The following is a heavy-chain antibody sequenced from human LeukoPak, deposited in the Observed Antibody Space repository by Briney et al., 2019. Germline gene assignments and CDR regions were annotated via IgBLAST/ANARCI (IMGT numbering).Heavy chain of an antibody. J-gene: IGHJ3*02. CDR1: GGSISRHY. CDR3: ARLLNNDNSGDPDTFDM. CDR2: ISYSGST. D-gene: IGHD3-22*01. Sequence: PSETLSLTCSVSGGSISRHYWSWIRQPPGKGLEWIGYISYSGSTRYNPSFQSRVTISLDTSKTRFSLKLTSVTAADTAVYYCARLLNNDNSGDPDTFDMWGPGTMVTVSS. V-gene: IGHV4-59*08.